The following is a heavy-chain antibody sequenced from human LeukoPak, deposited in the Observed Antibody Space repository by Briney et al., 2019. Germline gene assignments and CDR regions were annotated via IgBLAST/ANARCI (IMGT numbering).Heavy chain of an antibody. J-gene: IGHJ3*02. CDR3: ARVQITFGGVIASGDAFDI. V-gene: IGHV4-59*01. CDR1: GGSISSYY. D-gene: IGHD3-16*02. Sequence: SETLSLTCTVSGGSISSYYWSWIRQPPGKGLEWIGYIYYSGSTNYNPSLKSRVTISVDTSKNQFSLKLSFVTAADTAVYYCARVQITFGGVIASGDAFDIWGQGTMVTVSS. CDR2: IYYSGST.